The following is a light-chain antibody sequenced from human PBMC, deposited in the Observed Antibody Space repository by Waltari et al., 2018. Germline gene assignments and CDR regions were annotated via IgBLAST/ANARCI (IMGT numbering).Light chain of an antibody. CDR1: QGISSF. J-gene: IGKJ1*01. V-gene: IGKV1-9*01. Sequence: DIQWTQSPSFMSASVGDRVTITCRASQGISSFLAWYQQKPGKAPKLLIYAASTLQSGVPSRFSGSGSGTEFTLTISSLQPEDFATYYCQQLNSYPRTFGQGTKVEIK. CDR2: AAS. CDR3: QQLNSYPRT.